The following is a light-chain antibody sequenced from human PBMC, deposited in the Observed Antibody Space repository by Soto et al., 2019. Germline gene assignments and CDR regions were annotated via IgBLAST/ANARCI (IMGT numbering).Light chain of an antibody. J-gene: IGLJ1*01. CDR3: LLSYSGAHV. V-gene: IGLV7-46*01. CDR2: DTR. Sequence: QAVATQEPSLTVSPGGTVTLTCGSSTGAVTSGHYPYWFQQKPGQAPRTLIYDTRNKHSWTPARFSGSLLGGKAALTLSGAQPEDEAEYYCLLSYSGAHVFGTGTKSPS. CDR1: TGAVTSGHY.